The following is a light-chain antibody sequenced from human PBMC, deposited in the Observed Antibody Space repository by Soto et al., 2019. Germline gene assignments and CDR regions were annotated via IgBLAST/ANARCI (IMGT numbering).Light chain of an antibody. V-gene: IGLV1-47*01. Sequence: QSVLTQPPSASETPGQRVTISCSGSSSNIGSNHVYWYQHLPGTAPKLLIYRNYLRPSGVPDRFSASKSATSASLAISGLRSDDEADYFCAAWDDSLSRVVFGGGTKLTVL. CDR1: SSNIGSNH. CDR2: RNY. J-gene: IGLJ3*02. CDR3: AAWDDSLSRVV.